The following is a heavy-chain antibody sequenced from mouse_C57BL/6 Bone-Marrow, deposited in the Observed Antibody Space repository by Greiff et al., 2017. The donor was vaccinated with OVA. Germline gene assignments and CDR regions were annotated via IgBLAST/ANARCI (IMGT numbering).Heavy chain of an antibody. CDR1: GYTFTSYW. CDR2: IDPSDSYT. D-gene: IGHD4-1*01. CDR3: ARGGTGRPYFDY. J-gene: IGHJ2*01. V-gene: IGHV1-59*01. Sequence: VQLHQPGAELVRPGTSVKLSCKASGYTFTSYWMHWVKQRPGQGLEWIGVIDPSDSYTNYNQKFKGKATLTVDTSSSTAYMQLSSLTSEDSAVYYCARGGTGRPYFDYWGQGTTLTVSS.